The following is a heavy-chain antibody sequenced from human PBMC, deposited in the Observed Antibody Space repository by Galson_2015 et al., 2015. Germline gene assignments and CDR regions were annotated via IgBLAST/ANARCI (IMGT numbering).Heavy chain of an antibody. CDR1: GYTFTSYT. J-gene: IGHJ6*02. CDR2: INAGNGNT. D-gene: IGHD4-17*01. Sequence: SVKVSCKASGYTFTSYTMHWVRQAPGQRLEWMGWINAGNGNTKYSQKFQGRVTITRDTSASTAHMELSSLRSEDTAVYYCARATVTHKSFYYYGMDVWGQGTTVTVSS. V-gene: IGHV1-3*01. CDR3: ARATVTHKSFYYYGMDV.